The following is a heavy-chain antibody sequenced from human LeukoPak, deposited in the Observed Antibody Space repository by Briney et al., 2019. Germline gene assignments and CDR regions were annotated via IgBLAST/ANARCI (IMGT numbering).Heavy chain of an antibody. CDR3: ARARLGVVAAYAFDI. CDR2: IYYSGST. V-gene: IGHV4-59*01. CDR1: GGSIGSYY. D-gene: IGHD2-15*01. Sequence: SETLSLIYTVSGGSIGSYYWSWIRQPPGKGLEWIGYIYYSGSTNYNPSLKSRVTISVDTSKNQFSLKLSSVTAADTAVYYCARARLGVVAAYAFDIWGQGTMVTVSS. J-gene: IGHJ3*02.